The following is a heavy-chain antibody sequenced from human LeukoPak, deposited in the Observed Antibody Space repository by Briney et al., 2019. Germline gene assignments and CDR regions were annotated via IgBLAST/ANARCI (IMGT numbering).Heavy chain of an antibody. D-gene: IGHD6-6*01. CDR3: ARGEYSNSRSFDY. CDR1: GGSICRSSW. Sequence: PSAIPFVTGAVSGGSICRSSWCRCVCQPLPPALACIGEIDHSGRTNYNPSLKSRVTISVDKSKNQFSLKLTSVTAADTAVYYCARGEYSNSRSFDYWGRGTLVTVSS. CDR2: IDHSGRT. J-gene: IGHJ4*02. V-gene: IGHV4-4*02.